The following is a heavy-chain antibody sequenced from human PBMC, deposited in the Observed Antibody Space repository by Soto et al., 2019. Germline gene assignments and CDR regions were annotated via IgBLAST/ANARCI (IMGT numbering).Heavy chain of an antibody. CDR1: GGTFSSYA. J-gene: IGHJ5*02. Sequence: GASVKVSCKASGGTFSSYAISWVRQAPGQGLEWMGGIIPIFGTANYAQKFQGRVTITADESTSTAYMELSSLRSEDTAVYYCARGSLILASTPSYDFWSGSTPSWFDPGAQGTLVTVSS. CDR3: ARGSLILASTPSYDFWSGSTPSWFDP. D-gene: IGHD3-3*01. V-gene: IGHV1-69*13. CDR2: IIPIFGTA.